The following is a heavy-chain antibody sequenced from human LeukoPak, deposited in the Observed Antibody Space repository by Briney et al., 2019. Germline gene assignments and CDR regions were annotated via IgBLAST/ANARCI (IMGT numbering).Heavy chain of an antibody. CDR3: ARDGLAYCGGDCYSLYYYYMDV. V-gene: IGHV3-7*01. CDR1: GFTFSSYW. D-gene: IGHD2-21*01. J-gene: IGHJ6*03. CDR2: IKQDGSEK. Sequence: TGGSLRLSCAASGFTFSSYWMSWVRQAPGKGLEWVANIKQDGSEKYYVDSVKGRFTISRDNAKNSLYLQMNSLRAEDTAVYYCARDGLAYCGGDCYSLYYYYMDVWGKGTTVTVSS.